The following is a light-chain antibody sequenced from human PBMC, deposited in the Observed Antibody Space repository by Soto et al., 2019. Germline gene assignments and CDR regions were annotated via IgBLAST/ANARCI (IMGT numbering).Light chain of an antibody. CDR3: QTYDSSLSGLLV. CDR2: GNG. Sequence: QSVLTQPPSVSGAPGQRVTISCTGSSSNIGAGYDVHWYQQLPGTAPKLLIFGNGNRPSGVPDRFSGSKSDTSAALAITGLEAEDEADYYCQTYDSSLSGLLVFGTGTRSPS. J-gene: IGLJ1*01. V-gene: IGLV1-40*01. CDR1: SSNIGAGYD.